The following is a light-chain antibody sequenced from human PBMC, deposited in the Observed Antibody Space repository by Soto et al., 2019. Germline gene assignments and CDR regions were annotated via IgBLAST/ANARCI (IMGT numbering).Light chain of an antibody. CDR3: QQYEAVVT. CDR2: GAS. Sequence: EIVLTQSPGTLSLSPRERATLSCRASQSLTNNYFAWYQQKPGRALRLLIDGASPRATGIPDRFSGSGSGTEFTLTISRLEPEDVAVYYCQQYEAVVTFGQGTKVEI. CDR1: QSLTNNY. V-gene: IGKV3-20*01. J-gene: IGKJ1*01.